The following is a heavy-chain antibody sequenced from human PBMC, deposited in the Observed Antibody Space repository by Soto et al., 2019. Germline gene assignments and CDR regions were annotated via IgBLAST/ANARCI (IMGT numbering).Heavy chain of an antibody. CDR3: ARVDKGDWFDP. CDR1: GGSISSYY. V-gene: IGHV4-59*01. CDR2: IYYSGST. D-gene: IGHD1-26*01. J-gene: IGHJ5*02. Sequence: SETLSLTCTVSGGSISSYYWSWIRQPPGKELERIGYIYYSGSTNYNPSLKSRVTISVETSKNQFSLKLSSVTAADTAVYYCARVDKGDWFDPWGQGTLVTVSS.